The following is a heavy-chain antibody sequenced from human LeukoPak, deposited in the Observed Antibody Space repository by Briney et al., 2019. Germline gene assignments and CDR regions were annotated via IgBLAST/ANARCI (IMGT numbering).Heavy chain of an antibody. D-gene: IGHD2-2*01. Sequence: GGSLRLSCAASGFTFNSYGMHWVRQAPGKGLEWVAFIRYDGSNKYYADSVKGRFTISRDNSKNTLYLQMNSLRAEDTAVYYCAKDARVYCSSTSFHRFDYWGQGTLVTVSS. CDR3: AKDARVYCSSTSFHRFDY. CDR2: IRYDGSNK. V-gene: IGHV3-30*02. CDR1: GFTFNSYG. J-gene: IGHJ4*02.